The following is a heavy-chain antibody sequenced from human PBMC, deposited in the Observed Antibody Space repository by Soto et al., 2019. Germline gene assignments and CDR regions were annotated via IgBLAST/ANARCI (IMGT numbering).Heavy chain of an antibody. CDR2: ISWNSGSI. D-gene: IGHD3-9*01. CDR3: AKDRSYDMPPGGFDY. Sequence: PGGSLRLSCAASGFTFDDYAMHWVRQAPGKGLEWVSGISWNSGSIGYADSVKGRFTISRDNAKNSLYLQMNSLRAEDTALYYCAKDRSYDMPPGGFDYCGQATLVTVSS. J-gene: IGHJ4*02. CDR1: GFTFDDYA. V-gene: IGHV3-9*01.